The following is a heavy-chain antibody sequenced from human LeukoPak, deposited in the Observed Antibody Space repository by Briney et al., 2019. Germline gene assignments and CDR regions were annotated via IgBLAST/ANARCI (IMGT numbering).Heavy chain of an antibody. CDR3: ARANSSSWHYLDD. V-gene: IGHV3-30*04. CDR2: ISYDGSQK. J-gene: IGHJ4*02. CDR1: GFTFSDYT. Sequence: PGRSLRLSCAASGFTFSDYTMHWVRQAPGKGLEWVAVISYDGSQKYYADSVTGRFTISRDNSKNTVYLHMNSLRAEDTAVFYCARANSSSWHYLDDWGQGTLVAVSS. D-gene: IGHD6-13*01.